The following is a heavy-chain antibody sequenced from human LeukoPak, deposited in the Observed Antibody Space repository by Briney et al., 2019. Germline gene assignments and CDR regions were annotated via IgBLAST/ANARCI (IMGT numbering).Heavy chain of an antibody. CDR3: ARGSSVYYGGNSRDAFDI. CDR2: IGTAGDA. V-gene: IGHV3-13*01. CDR1: GFTFSSYD. Sequence: PGGSLRLSCAASGFTFSSYDMHWVRQATGKGLEWVSAIGTAGDAYYPGSVKGRFTISRENAKNSLYLQMNSLRAGDTAVYYCARGSSVYYGGNSRDAFDIWGQGTMVTVSS. J-gene: IGHJ3*02. D-gene: IGHD4-23*01.